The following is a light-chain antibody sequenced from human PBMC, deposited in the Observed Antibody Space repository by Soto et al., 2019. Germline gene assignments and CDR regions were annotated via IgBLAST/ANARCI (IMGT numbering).Light chain of an antibody. V-gene: IGKV1-5*03. J-gene: IGKJ4*01. CDR3: QQYNSAPLN. Sequence: DIQMTQSTSTLYASVGDRVTITCRASQSIGASLAWFQQKPGKAPNLLIYKASSLESGVPSRFSGSGSGTAFTLTISTLQPYDFATYYCQQYNSAPLNFGGGNKVEIK. CDR1: QSIGAS. CDR2: KAS.